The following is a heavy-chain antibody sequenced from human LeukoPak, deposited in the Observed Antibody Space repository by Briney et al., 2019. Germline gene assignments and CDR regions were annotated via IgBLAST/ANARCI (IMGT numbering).Heavy chain of an antibody. CDR3: AKDSRRVVVAATSDY. D-gene: IGHD2-15*01. Sequence: GGSLRLSCAASGFTFSSYAMSWVRQVPGKGLEWVSAISGSGGSTYYADSVKGRFTISRDNSKNTLYLQMNSLRAEDTAVYYCAKDSRRVVVAATSDYWGQGTLVTVSS. J-gene: IGHJ4*02. V-gene: IGHV3-23*01. CDR1: GFTFSSYA. CDR2: ISGSGGST.